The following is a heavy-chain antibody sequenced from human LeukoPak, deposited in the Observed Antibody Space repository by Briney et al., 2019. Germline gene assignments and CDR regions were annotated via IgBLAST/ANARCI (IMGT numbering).Heavy chain of an antibody. Sequence: ASVKVSCKASGYTFTDYYIHWVRQAPGQGLECMGWIHSNSGGTYYAQKFQGRVTMTRDTSITTAYMELNRLTSDDTAMYYCARQKNNGFDIWGQGTMVTVSS. J-gene: IGHJ3*02. CDR1: GYTFTDYY. CDR3: ARQKNNGFDI. CDR2: IHSNSGGT. V-gene: IGHV1-2*02.